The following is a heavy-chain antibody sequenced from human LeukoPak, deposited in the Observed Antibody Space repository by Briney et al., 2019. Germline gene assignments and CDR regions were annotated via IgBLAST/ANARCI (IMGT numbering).Heavy chain of an antibody. CDR1: GGSVSSRSYY. V-gene: IGHV4-39*01. CDR3: ASHGITMVRGEGAFDI. D-gene: IGHD3-10*01. Sequence: PSETLSLTCTVSGGSVSSRSYYWGWIRQPPGKGLEWIGSIYYSGSTYYNPSLKSRVTISVDTSKNQFSLKLSSVTAADTAVYYCASHGITMVRGEGAFDIWGQGTMVTVSS. J-gene: IGHJ3*02. CDR2: IYYSGST.